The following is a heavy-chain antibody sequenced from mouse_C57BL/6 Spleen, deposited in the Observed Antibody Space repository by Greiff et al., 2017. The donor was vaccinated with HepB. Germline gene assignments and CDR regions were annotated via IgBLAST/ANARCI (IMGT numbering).Heavy chain of an antibody. D-gene: IGHD1-1*01. V-gene: IGHV1-50*01. CDR3: ARDYGSSAGYFDV. CDR1: GYTFTSYW. J-gene: IGHJ1*03. CDR2: IDPSDSYT. Sequence: QVQLQQPGAELVKPGASVKLSCKASGYTFTSYWMQWVKQRPGQGLEWIGEIDPSDSYTNYNQKFKGKATLTVDTSSSTAYMQLSSLSSEDSAVYYCARDYGSSAGYFDVWGTGTTVTVSS.